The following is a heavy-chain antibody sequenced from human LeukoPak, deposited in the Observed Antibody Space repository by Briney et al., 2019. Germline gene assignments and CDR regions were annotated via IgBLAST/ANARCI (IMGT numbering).Heavy chain of an antibody. CDR1: GFTFSSHA. CDR2: ISGSGGST. CDR3: AKGTYIVVVPAAIDY. Sequence: GGSLRLSCAASGFTFSSHAMSWVRQAPGKGLEWVSAISGSGGSTYYADSVKGRFTISRDNSKNTLYLQMNSLRAEDTAVYYCAKGTYIVVVPAAIDYWGQGTLVTVSS. V-gene: IGHV3-23*01. J-gene: IGHJ4*02. D-gene: IGHD2-2*01.